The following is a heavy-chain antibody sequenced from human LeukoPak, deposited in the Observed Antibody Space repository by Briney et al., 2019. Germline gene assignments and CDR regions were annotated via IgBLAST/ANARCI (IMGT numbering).Heavy chain of an antibody. CDR3: ARELGLVGATAYFDY. V-gene: IGHV4-59*01. Sequence: SETLSLTCTVSGGSISIYYWNWIRQPPGKGLEWIGNIQYSGSTNYNPSLKSRVTILLDTSKNQFSLKLNSVTAADTAVYYCARELGLVGATAYFDYWGQGTLVTVSS. CDR1: GGSISIYY. CDR2: IQYSGST. D-gene: IGHD1-26*01. J-gene: IGHJ4*02.